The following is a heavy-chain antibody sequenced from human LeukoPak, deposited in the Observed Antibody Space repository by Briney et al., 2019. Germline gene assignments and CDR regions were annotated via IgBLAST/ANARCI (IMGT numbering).Heavy chain of an antibody. D-gene: IGHD3-16*01. V-gene: IGHV3-15*01. J-gene: IGHJ4*02. Sequence: NPGGSLRLSCAASGFTFSNTWMSWVRQAPGKGLEWVGRIQSKANGGTADYAAPVKGRFTISRDDSENTLYLQMNSLKTEDTAEYYCTTDPRWGVGSFFDFWGQGTLVTVSS. CDR3: TTDPRWGVGSFFDF. CDR2: IQSKANGGTA. CDR1: GFTFSNTW.